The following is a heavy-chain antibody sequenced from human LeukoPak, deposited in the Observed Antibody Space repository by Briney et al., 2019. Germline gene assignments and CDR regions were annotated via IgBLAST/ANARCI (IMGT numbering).Heavy chain of an antibody. CDR1: GFTFSSYA. CDR2: ISGSGGST. CDR3: ATSFYDSSGYYRTFDY. J-gene: IGHJ4*02. Sequence: HPGGSLRLSCAASGFTFSSYAMSWVRQAPGKGLEWVSAISGSGGSTYYADSVKGRFTISRDNSKNTLYLQMNSLRAEDTAVYYCATSFYDSSGYYRTFDYWGQGTLVTVSS. D-gene: IGHD3-22*01. V-gene: IGHV3-23*01.